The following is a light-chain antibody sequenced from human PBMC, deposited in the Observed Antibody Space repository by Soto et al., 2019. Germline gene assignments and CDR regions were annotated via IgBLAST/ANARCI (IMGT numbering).Light chain of an antibody. CDR3: SSYTTVNTRV. CDR1: SSDVGYYNY. V-gene: IGLV2-14*01. CDR2: DVS. J-gene: IGLJ3*02. Sequence: QSALTQPASVSGSPGQSITISCTGTSSDVGYYNYVSWYQQHPGKVPKIIIYDVSNRPSGVSNRFSGSKSGNTASLTISGLQAEDEADYYCSSYTTVNTRVFGGGTQLTVL.